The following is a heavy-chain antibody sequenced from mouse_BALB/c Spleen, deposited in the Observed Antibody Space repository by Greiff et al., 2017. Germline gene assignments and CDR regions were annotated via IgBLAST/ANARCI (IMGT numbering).Heavy chain of an antibody. D-gene: IGHD1-1*02. V-gene: IGHV5-9-4*01. CDR2: ISSGGSYT. CDR1: GFTFSSYA. CDR3: ARVWPHYYAMDY. Sequence: EVQLVESGGGLVKPGGSLKLSCAASGFTFSSYAMSWVRQSPEKRLEWVAEISSGGSYTYYPDTVTGRFTISRDNAKNTLYLEMSSLRSEDTAMYYCARVWPHYYAMDYWGQGTSVTVSS. J-gene: IGHJ4*01.